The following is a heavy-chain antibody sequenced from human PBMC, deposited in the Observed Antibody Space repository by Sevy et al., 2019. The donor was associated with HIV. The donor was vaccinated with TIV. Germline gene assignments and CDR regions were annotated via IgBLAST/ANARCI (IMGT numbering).Heavy chain of an antibody. Sequence: GGSLRLSCAASGFSFSDYYMSWIRQPPGKGLEWVSYISSSGSTIYYADSMKGRFSSSRDNAKNSLYLQMNSLRAEDTAVYFCARTSQSTAMVTYWGQGTLVTVSS. D-gene: IGHD5-18*01. CDR1: GFSFSDYY. CDR2: ISSSGSTI. V-gene: IGHV3-11*01. J-gene: IGHJ4*02. CDR3: ARTSQSTAMVTY.